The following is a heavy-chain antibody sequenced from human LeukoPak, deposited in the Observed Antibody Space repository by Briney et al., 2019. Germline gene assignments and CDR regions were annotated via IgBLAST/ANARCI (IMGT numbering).Heavy chain of an antibody. CDR3: AGVANSGSYWYYYYYYMDV. CDR1: GYTFTSYG. CDR2: ISAYNGNT. Sequence: ASVKVSCKASGYTFTSYGISWVRQAPGQGLEWMGWISAYNGNTNYAQKLQGRVTMTTDTSTSTAYMELRSLRSDDTAVYYCAGVANSGSYWYYYYYYMDVWGKGTTVTISS. J-gene: IGHJ6*03. V-gene: IGHV1-18*01. D-gene: IGHD1-26*01.